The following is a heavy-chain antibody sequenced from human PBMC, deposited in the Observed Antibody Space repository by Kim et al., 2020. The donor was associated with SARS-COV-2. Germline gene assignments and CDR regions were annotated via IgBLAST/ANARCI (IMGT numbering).Heavy chain of an antibody. D-gene: IGHD2-21*02. Sequence: SETLSLTCTVSGGSISSYYWSWIRQPPGKGLEWIGYIYYSGSTNYNPSLKSRVTISVDTSKNQFSLKLSSVTAADTAVYYCARGPYCGGDCYPLWGFDLWGRGTLVTVSS. CDR3: ARGPYCGGDCYPLWGFDL. J-gene: IGHJ2*01. CDR2: IYYSGST. V-gene: IGHV4-59*13. CDR1: GGSISSYY.